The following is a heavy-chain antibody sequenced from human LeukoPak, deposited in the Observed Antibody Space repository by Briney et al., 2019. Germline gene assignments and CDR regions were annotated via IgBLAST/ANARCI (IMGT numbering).Heavy chain of an antibody. CDR1: GYSISSGYY. CDR2: IYHSGST. CDR3: ARGGIAVAGTH. J-gene: IGHJ4*02. Sequence: SETLSLTCNVSGYSISSGYYWGWIRQPPGKGLEWIGSIYHSGSTCYNPSLKSRVTISVDTSKNQFSLKLSSVTAADTAVYYCARGGIAVAGTHWGQGTLVTVSS. D-gene: IGHD6-19*01. V-gene: IGHV4-38-2*02.